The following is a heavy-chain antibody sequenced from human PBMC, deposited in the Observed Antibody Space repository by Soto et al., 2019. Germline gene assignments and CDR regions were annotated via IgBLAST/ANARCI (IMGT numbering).Heavy chain of an antibody. J-gene: IGHJ4*02. CDR1: GFTFSSYA. Sequence: GGSLRLSCAASGFTFSSYAMSWVRQAPGKGLEWVSGITGSGGSTYYADSVKGRFTISRDNSKNTLYLQMNSLRAEDTALYYCTSHPRAGFDHWGQGTLVTVSS. CDR2: ITGSGGST. V-gene: IGHV3-23*01. CDR3: TSHPRAGFDH. D-gene: IGHD6-19*01.